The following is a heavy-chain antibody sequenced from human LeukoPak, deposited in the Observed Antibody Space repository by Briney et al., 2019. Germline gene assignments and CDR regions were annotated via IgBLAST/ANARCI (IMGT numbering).Heavy chain of an antibody. CDR3: ARGVGELLPDS. CDR2: ISSSTTTM. CDR1: GFTFSTYS. V-gene: IGHV3-48*01. Sequence: GGSLRLSCAASGFTFSTYSMNWVRQAPGKGLEWISYISSSTTTMYYADSVKGRFNISRDNAKNSLYLQMNSLRAEDTAVYYCARGVGELLPDSWGQGTLVTVSS. D-gene: IGHD3-10*01. J-gene: IGHJ4*02.